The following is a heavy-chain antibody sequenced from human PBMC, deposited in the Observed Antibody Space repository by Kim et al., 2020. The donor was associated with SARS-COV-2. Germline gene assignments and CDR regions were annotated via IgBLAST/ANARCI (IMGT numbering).Heavy chain of an antibody. CDR2: IIPIFGTA. CDR1: GGTFSSYA. Sequence: SVKVSCKASGGTFSSYAISWVRQAPGQGLEWMGGIIPIFGTANYAQKFQGRVTITADESTSTAYMELSSLRSEDTAVYYCAREYSSSLNYYYYYGMDVWGQGTTVTVSS. CDR3: AREYSSSLNYYYYYGMDV. V-gene: IGHV1-69*13. J-gene: IGHJ6*02. D-gene: IGHD6-6*01.